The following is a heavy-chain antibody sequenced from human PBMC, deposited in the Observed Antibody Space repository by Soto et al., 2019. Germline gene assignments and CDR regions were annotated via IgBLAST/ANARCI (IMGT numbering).Heavy chain of an antibody. J-gene: IGHJ4*02. CDR1: GYTFTSYY. V-gene: IGHV1-46*03. D-gene: IGHD2-15*01. CDR3: ARVERGYCSGGSCLGFDY. Sequence: ASVKVSCKASGYTFTSYYMHWVRQAPGQGLEWMGIINPSGGSTSYAQKFQGRVTMTRDTSTSTVYMELSSLRSEDTAVYYCARVERGYCSGGSCLGFDYWGQGTLVTVSS. CDR2: INPSGGST.